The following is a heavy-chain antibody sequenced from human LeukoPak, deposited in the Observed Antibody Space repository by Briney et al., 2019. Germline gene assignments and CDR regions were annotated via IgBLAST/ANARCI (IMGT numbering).Heavy chain of an antibody. Sequence: SSETLSLTCTVSGVSISSYYWSWIRQPPGKGLEWIGSIYYSGSTYYNPSLKSRVTISVDTSKNQFSLKLSSVTAADTAVYYCARDVEGFDYWGQGTLVTVSS. J-gene: IGHJ4*02. CDR3: ARDVEGFDY. CDR2: IYYSGST. CDR1: GVSISSYY. V-gene: IGHV4-39*07. D-gene: IGHD3-3*01.